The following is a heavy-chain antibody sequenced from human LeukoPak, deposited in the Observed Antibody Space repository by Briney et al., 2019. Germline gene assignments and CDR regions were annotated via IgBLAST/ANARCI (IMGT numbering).Heavy chain of an antibody. CDR2: INHSGST. V-gene: IGHV4-34*01. D-gene: IGHD3-22*01. Sequence: SETLSLTCAVYGGSFSGYYWSWIRQPPGKGLEWIGEINHSGSTNYNPPLKSRVTISVDTSKNQFSLKLSSVTAADTAVYYCARRPRNYYDSSGYYWIWFDPWGQGTLVTVSS. CDR3: ARRPRNYYDSSGYYWIWFDP. J-gene: IGHJ5*02. CDR1: GGSFSGYY.